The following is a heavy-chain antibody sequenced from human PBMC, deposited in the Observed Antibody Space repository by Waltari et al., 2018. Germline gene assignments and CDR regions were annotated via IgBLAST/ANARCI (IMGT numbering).Heavy chain of an antibody. CDR1: GYSISSGYY. CDR3: ARQVVATTNYYYYGMDV. V-gene: IGHV4-38-2*01. Sequence: QVQLQESGPGLVKPSETLSLTCAVSGYSISSGYYWGWIRQPPGKGLEWIGSIYQSGSTYYNPSLKSRLTISVDTSKNQFSLKLSSVTAADTAVYYCARQVVATTNYYYYGMDVWGQGTTVTVSS. D-gene: IGHD5-12*01. J-gene: IGHJ6*02. CDR2: IYQSGST.